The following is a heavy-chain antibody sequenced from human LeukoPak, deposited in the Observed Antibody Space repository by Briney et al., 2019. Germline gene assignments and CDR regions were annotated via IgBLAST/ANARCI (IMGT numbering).Heavy chain of an antibody. V-gene: IGHV4-34*01. J-gene: IGHJ4*02. Sequence: SETLSLTCAVYGGSFSGYYWSWIRQPPGKGLEWIGEINHSGSTNYNPSLKSRVTISVDTYKNQLSLKLSSVTAADTAVYYCARRLATSFDYWGQGTLVTVSS. CDR3: ARRLATSFDY. D-gene: IGHD1-26*01. CDR2: INHSGST. CDR1: GGSFSGYY.